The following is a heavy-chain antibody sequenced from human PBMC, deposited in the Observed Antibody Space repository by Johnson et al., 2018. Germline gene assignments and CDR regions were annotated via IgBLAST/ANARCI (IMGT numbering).Heavy chain of an antibody. CDR3: AKATGMAPTPYSFYYMDG. CDR2: ISYDGSNK. CDR1: GFTFSTYT. Sequence: VQLVESGGGVVQPGRSLRLSCAASGFTFSTYTMHWVRQAPGKGLEWVAVISYDGSNKYYADSVKGRFTISRDNSKNTLYRQMNSLRAKETAVYYCAKATGMAPTPYSFYYMDGWGKGTTVTVSS. J-gene: IGHJ6*03. V-gene: IGHV3-30*18. D-gene: IGHD5-18*01.